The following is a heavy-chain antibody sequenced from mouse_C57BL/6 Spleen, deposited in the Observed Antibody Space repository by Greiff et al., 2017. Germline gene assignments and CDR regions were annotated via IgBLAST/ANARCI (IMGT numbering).Heavy chain of an antibody. CDR3: ARYSGYWYFDV. CDR2: IRNKANGYTT. Sequence: EVKLVESGGGLVQPGGSLSLSCAASGFTFTDYYMSWVRQPPGKALEWLGFIRNKANGYTTEYSASVKGRFTISRDNSQSNLYLQMNALRAEDSATYYCARYSGYWYFDVWGTGTTVTVSS. J-gene: IGHJ1*03. V-gene: IGHV7-3*01. CDR1: GFTFTDYY. D-gene: IGHD1-1*02.